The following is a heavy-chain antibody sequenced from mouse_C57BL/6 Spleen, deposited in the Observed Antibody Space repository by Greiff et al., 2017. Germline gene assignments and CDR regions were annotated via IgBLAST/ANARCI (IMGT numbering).Heavy chain of an antibody. CDR1: GFTFTDYN. V-gene: IGHV1-18*01. Sequence: EVQLQQSGPELVKPGASVKIPCKASGFTFTDYNMDWVKQSHGKSLEWIGDINPNNGGTNYNQKFKGKATLTVDKSSSTAYMELRSLTSEDTAVYYCARGGYYYGSSYGFAYWGQGTLVTVSA. CDR2: INPNNGGT. D-gene: IGHD1-1*01. CDR3: ARGGYYYGSSYGFAY. J-gene: IGHJ3*01.